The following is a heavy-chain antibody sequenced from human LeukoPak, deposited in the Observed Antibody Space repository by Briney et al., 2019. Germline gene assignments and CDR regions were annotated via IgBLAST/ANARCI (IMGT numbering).Heavy chain of an antibody. CDR3: ATHTGNSYGYVWWFDP. V-gene: IGHV1-46*01. CDR1: GYTFTSYY. Sequence: ASVKVSCKASGYTFTSYYMHWVRQAPGQGLEWMGIINPSGGSTSYAQKFQGRVTMTRDTSTSTVYMELSSLRSEDTAVYYCATHTGNSYGYVWWFDPWGQGTLVTVSS. D-gene: IGHD5-18*01. CDR2: INPSGGST. J-gene: IGHJ5*02.